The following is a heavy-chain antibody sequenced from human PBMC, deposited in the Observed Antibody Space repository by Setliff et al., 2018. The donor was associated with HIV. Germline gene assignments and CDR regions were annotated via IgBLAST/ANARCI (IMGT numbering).Heavy chain of an antibody. Sequence: GGSLRLSCAASGFTFSTYGMQWVRQAPGKGLEWVAFIRYDGSNQYYADSVKGRFTISRDNAKNTLYLQMNSLRVEDTAVYYYARCPRYCSGSGCDPQYSHMDVWGQGTTVTVSS. CDR3: ARCPRYCSGSGCDPQYSHMDV. D-gene: IGHD2-15*01. CDR1: GFTFSTYG. CDR2: IRYDGSNQ. V-gene: IGHV3-30*02. J-gene: IGHJ6*03.